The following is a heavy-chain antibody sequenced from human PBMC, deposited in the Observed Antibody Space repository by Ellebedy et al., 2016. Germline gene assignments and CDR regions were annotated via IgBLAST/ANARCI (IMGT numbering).Heavy chain of an antibody. CDR3: ARESHYDRTGYPTNYWYFDL. CDR1: GGSISSGTYY. CDR2: ISTRGST. D-gene: IGHD3-22*01. V-gene: IGHV4-61*02. J-gene: IGHJ2*01. Sequence: SETLSLTXTVSGGSISSGTYYWSWIRQPAGKGLEWIGRISTRGSTNYNPSLKSRVTMSVDTSKNQFSLKLSSVTAADTAVYYCARESHYDRTGYPTNYWYFDLWGRGTLVTVSS.